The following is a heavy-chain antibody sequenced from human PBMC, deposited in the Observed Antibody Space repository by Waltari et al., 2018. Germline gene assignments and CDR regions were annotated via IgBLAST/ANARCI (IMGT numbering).Heavy chain of an antibody. Sequence: QVQLQESGPGLVKPSGTLSLTCAVSGGSISSSNWWSWVRQPPGKGLEWIGKIYHSGSTNYNPSLKGRVTISEDKSKNQFSLKLSSVTAADTAVYYCARGGGGWQLVQEDWGQGTLVTVSS. J-gene: IGHJ4*02. CDR1: GGSISSSNW. V-gene: IGHV4-4*02. CDR3: ARGGGGWQLVQED. D-gene: IGHD6-6*01. CDR2: IYHSGST.